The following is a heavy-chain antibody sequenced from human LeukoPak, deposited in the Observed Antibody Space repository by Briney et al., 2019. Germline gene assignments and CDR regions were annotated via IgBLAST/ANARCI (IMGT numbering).Heavy chain of an antibody. V-gene: IGHV3-23*01. CDR3: AKDRLVVTAGDY. D-gene: IGHD2-21*02. CDR2: ISGSGGST. CDR1: GFTFSSYS. J-gene: IGHJ4*02. Sequence: GGSLRLSCAASGFTFSSYSMNWVRQAPGKGLEWVSAISGSGGSTYYADSVKGRFTISRDNSKNTLCLQMNSLRAEDTAVYYCAKDRLVVTAGDYWGQGTLVTVSS.